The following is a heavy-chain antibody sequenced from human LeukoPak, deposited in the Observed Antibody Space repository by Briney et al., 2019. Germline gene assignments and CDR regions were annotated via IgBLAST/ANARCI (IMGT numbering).Heavy chain of an antibody. CDR3: TRRGSSGYLDY. V-gene: IGHV3-73*01. Sequence: GGSLRLSCAASGFTFSGSAMHWVGQASGKGLDWVGRIRSKANSYATAYAASVKGRFTISRDDSKNTAYLQMNSLKTEDTAVYYCTRRGSSGYLDYWGQGTLVTVSS. J-gene: IGHJ4*02. CDR2: IRSKANSYAT. D-gene: IGHD3-22*01. CDR1: GFTFSGSA.